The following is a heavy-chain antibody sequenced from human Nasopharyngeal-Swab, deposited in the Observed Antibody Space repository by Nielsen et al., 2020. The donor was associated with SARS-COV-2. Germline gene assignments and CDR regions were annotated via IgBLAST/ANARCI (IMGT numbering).Heavy chain of an antibody. J-gene: IGHJ6*02. CDR2: IKQDGSEK. CDR3: ARDKGLRDYVWGSYRSSYYYYYGMDV. D-gene: IGHD3-16*02. V-gene: IGHV3-7*01. Sequence: VRQAPGKGLEWVANIKQDGSEKYYVDSVKGRFTIPRDNAKNSLYLQMNSLRAEDTAVYYCARDKGLRDYVWGSYRSSYYYYYGMDVWGQGTTVTVSS.